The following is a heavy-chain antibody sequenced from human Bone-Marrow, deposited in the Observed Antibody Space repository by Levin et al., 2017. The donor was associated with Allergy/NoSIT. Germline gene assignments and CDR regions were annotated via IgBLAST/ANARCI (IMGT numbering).Heavy chain of an antibody. Sequence: GGSLRLSCTASGFTFSYYAVHWVRQAPGKGLEWMAAVSDDGSNIYYADSVMGRFTISRDNSKDTLYLQMNSLRVEDTAVYYCARDKGDTGYDNAFEIWGQGTMVTVSS. V-gene: IGHV3-30-3*01. CDR3: ARDKGDTGYDNAFEI. J-gene: IGHJ3*02. CDR2: VSDDGSNI. CDR1: GFTFSYYA. D-gene: IGHD5-12*01.